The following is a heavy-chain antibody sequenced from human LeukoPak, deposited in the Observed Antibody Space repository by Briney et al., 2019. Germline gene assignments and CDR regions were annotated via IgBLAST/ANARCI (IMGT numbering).Heavy chain of an antibody. J-gene: IGHJ6*02. Sequence: PGGSLRLSCAASGFTFSSYSMNWVRQAPGKGLEWVSSISSSSSYIYYADSVKGRFTISRDNAKNSLYLQMNSLRAEDTAVYYCARDLGRYCSGGSCYYYYGMDVWGQGTTVTVPS. CDR2: ISSSSSYI. V-gene: IGHV3-21*01. CDR1: GFTFSSYS. D-gene: IGHD2-15*01. CDR3: ARDLGRYCSGGSCYYYYGMDV.